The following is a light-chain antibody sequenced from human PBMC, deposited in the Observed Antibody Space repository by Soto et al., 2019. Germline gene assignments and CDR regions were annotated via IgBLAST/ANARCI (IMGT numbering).Light chain of an antibody. V-gene: IGKV3-20*01. Sequence: IVLTQSPGTLSLSPGERVTLSCRASQSVSYNTLAWFQQKPGQAPRLLIYETSRRAAGIPDRVSGSGSGTDFTLATSRLEPEDFAVYFCHHYGSTPYIFGQGTKLEIK. CDR3: HHYGSTPYI. CDR1: QSVSYNT. J-gene: IGKJ2*01. CDR2: ETS.